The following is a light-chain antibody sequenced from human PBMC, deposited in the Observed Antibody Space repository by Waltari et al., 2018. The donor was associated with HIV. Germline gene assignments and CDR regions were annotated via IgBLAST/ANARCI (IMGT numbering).Light chain of an antibody. CDR1: QRIKNS. J-gene: IGKJ1*01. Sequence: VLTQSPGTLSLSPGERGTLSCGASQRIKNSLAWYQQKLGQAPRLLIYDASSRATGTPDRFSGSGSGTDFTLSISRLEPEDFAVYYCQQYGRSPRTFGQGTKVEIK. CDR2: DAS. CDR3: QQYGRSPRT. V-gene: IGKV3-20*01.